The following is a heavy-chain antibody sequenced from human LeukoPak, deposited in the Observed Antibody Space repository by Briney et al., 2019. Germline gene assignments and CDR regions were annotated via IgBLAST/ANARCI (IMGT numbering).Heavy chain of an antibody. CDR1: GGSISSGGYS. J-gene: IGHJ3*02. V-gene: IGHV4-30-2*01. CDR2: IYHSGST. CDR3: ARAGLGGYNAFDI. D-gene: IGHD3-22*01. Sequence: SETLSLTCAVSGGSISSGGYSWSWIRQPPGQGLEWIGYIYHSGSTYYNPSLKSRVTISVDRSKNQFSLKLSSVTAADTAVYYCARAGLGGYNAFDIWGQGTMVTVSS.